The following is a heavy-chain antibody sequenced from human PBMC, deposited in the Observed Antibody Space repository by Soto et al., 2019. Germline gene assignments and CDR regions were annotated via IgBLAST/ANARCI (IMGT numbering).Heavy chain of an antibody. Sequence: HPGGSLRLSCVASGFTFMSSFMGWVRQAPGKGLEWVANINQDGGVTYYVDSVEGRFTIFRDNAKDSLYLQMHSLRAEDTAVYYRARYYRGSGRYFFDYWGQGTLVTVSS. CDR2: INQDGGVT. D-gene: IGHD6-19*01. J-gene: IGHJ4*02. V-gene: IGHV3-7*03. CDR1: GFTFMSSF. CDR3: ARYYRGSGRYFFDY.